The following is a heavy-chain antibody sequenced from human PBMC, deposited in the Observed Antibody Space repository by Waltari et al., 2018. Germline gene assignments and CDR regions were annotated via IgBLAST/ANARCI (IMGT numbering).Heavy chain of an antibody. Sequence: QVQLVQSGAEVKKPGSSVKVSCKASGGTFSSYAISWVRQAPGQGLEWMGGIIPIFGTANYAQKFQGRVTITADESTSTAYMELSSLRSEDTAVYYCAREQLERRRYYYGMDVWGQGTTVTVSS. V-gene: IGHV1-69*01. CDR3: AREQLERRRYYYGMDV. CDR1: GGTFSSYA. J-gene: IGHJ6*02. D-gene: IGHD1-1*01. CDR2: IIPIFGTA.